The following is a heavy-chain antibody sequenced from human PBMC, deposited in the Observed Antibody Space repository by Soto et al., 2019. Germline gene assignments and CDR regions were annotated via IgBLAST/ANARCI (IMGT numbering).Heavy chain of an antibody. V-gene: IGHV1-69*13. J-gene: IGHJ6*02. CDR3: ARARRIAVAGTIYYYGMDV. CDR2: IIPIFGTA. D-gene: IGHD6-19*01. CDR1: GGTFSSYA. Sequence: GASVKVSCKASGGTFSSYAISWVRQAPGQGLEWMGGIIPIFGTANYAQKFQGRVTITADESTSTAYMELSSLRSEDTAVYYCARARRIAVAGTIYYYGMDVWGQGTTVTVSS.